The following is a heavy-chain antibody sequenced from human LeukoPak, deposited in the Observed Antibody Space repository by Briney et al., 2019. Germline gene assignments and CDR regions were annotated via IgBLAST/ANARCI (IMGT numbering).Heavy chain of an antibody. CDR1: GFTFSSYA. V-gene: IGHV3-23*01. CDR2: ISGSGGST. J-gene: IGHJ4*02. D-gene: IGHD3-22*01. Sequence: GGSLRLSCAASGFTFSSYAMSWVRQAPGKGLEWVSAISGSGGSTYYADSVKGRFTISRDNSKNTLYLQMNSLRAEDTAVYYCAKPPEYDSSGYHDYWGQGTLVTVSS. CDR3: AKPPEYDSSGYHDY.